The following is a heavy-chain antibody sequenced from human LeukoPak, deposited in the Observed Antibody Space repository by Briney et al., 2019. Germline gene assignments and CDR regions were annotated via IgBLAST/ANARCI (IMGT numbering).Heavy chain of an antibody. CDR1: GFTFRNYA. CDR2: ISYEGSNK. Sequence: PGGSLRLSCAASGFTFRNYAMHWVRQAPGKGLEWVGDISYEGSNKYYADSVKGRFTISRDNSKNTLYLQMNSLRTEGTAVYYCAKDTYDFGSGTYPPGYWGQGTLVTVSS. CDR3: AKDTYDFGSGTYPPGY. V-gene: IGHV3-30*18. D-gene: IGHD3-10*01. J-gene: IGHJ4*02.